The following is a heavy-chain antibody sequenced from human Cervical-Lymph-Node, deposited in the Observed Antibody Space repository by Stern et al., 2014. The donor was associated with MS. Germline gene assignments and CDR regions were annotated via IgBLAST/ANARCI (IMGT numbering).Heavy chain of an antibody. D-gene: IGHD7-27*01. CDR3: ATNWGYFDY. CDR1: GYTLTELF. V-gene: IGHV1-24*01. CDR2: FDPEEDET. Sequence: SGAEVKKPGASVKVSCKVSGYTLTELFMHWVRQAPGKGLEWMGGFDPEEDETIYAHKFQGRVTMTEDTSTDTAYMELSSLRPEDTAVYYCATNWGYFDYWGQGTLVTVSS. J-gene: IGHJ4*02.